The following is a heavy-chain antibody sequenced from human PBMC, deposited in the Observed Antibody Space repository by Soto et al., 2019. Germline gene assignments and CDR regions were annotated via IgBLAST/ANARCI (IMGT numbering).Heavy chain of an antibody. CDR3: AREADSSSWPDYYFDY. J-gene: IGHJ4*02. D-gene: IGHD6-13*01. Sequence: SETLSLTCTVSGGSISRYYSNWLRQPPGKGLEWIGYIYYSGSTNYNPSLKSRVTISVDTSKNQFSLKLSSVTAADTAVYYCAREADSSSWPDYYFDYWGQGTLVTVPQ. V-gene: IGHV4-59*01. CDR2: IYYSGST. CDR1: GGSISRYY.